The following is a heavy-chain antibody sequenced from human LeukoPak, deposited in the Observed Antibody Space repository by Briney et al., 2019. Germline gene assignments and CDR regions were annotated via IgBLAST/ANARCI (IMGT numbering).Heavy chain of an antibody. V-gene: IGHV4-30-2*01. CDR3: AGPGPNRVRGYGLGPNAFDI. CDR2: IYHSGST. J-gene: IGHJ3*02. D-gene: IGHD5-18*01. Sequence: PSETLSLTCTVSGGSISSGGYYWSWIRQPPGKGLEWIGYIYHSGSTYYNPSLKSRVTISVDRSKNQFSLKLSSVTAADTAVYYCAGPGPNRVRGYGLGPNAFDIWGQGTMVTVSS. CDR1: GGSISSGGYY.